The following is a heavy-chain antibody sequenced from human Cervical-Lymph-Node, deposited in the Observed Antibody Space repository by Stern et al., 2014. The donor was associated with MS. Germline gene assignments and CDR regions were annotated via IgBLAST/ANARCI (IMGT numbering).Heavy chain of an antibody. CDR1: GGSIRSSSYY. CDR2: IYYSGST. V-gene: IGHV4-39*01. J-gene: IGHJ3*01. Sequence: QLQLQESGPGQLKPSETLSLTCTVSGGSIRSSSYYWVWIRQPPGKGLEWIGSIYYSGSTDYNPSLKSRVTISVDTSKTQFSLKLSSLTAADTAVYYCARHSYDSSGYDAFDFWGQGTMVTVSS. D-gene: IGHD3-22*01. CDR3: ARHSYDSSGYDAFDF.